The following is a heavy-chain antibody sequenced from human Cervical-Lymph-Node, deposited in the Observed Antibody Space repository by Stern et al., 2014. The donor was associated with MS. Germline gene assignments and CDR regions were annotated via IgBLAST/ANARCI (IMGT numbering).Heavy chain of an antibody. V-gene: IGHV7-4-1*02. J-gene: IGHJ6*02. CDR1: GYTFTSYA. CDR2: INTNTGHP. CDR3: ARAELLYYYYGMDV. Sequence: QLVQSGSELKKPGASVKVSCKASGYTFTSYAMNWVRQAPGQGLEWMGWINTNTGHPTYAQCFTGRFVFSLDTSVSTAYLQISSLKAEDTAVYYCARAELLYYYYGMDVWGQGTTVTVSS. D-gene: IGHD2-15*01.